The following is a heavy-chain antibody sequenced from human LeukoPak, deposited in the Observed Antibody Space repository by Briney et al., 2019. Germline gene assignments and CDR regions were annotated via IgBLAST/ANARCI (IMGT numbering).Heavy chain of an antibody. CDR2: TSGSGGST. J-gene: IGHJ6*03. CDR1: GFTFSSYA. V-gene: IGHV3-23*01. D-gene: IGHD4-17*01. Sequence: QTGGSLRLSCAASGFTFSSYAMSWVRQAPGKGLEWVSATSGSGGSTYYADSVKGRFTISRDNSKNTLYLQMNSLRAEDTAVYYCAKFPTVTTGYYYYYMDVWGKGTTVTVSS. CDR3: AKFPTVTTGYYYYYMDV.